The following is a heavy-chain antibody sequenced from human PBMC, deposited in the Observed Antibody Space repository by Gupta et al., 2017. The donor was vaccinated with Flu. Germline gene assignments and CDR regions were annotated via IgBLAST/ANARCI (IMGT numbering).Heavy chain of an antibody. CDR2: ISGSGGST. D-gene: IGHD3-10*01. CDR3: ATAGVLWSGELFTDYYGMDV. J-gene: IGHJ6*02. V-gene: IGHV3-23*01. CDR1: GFTFSSYA. Sequence: EVQLLESGGGLVQPGGSLRLSCAASGFTFSSYAMSWVRQAPGKGLEWVSAISGSGGSTYYADSVKGRFTISRDNSKNTLYLQMNSLRAEDTAVYYCATAGVLWSGELFTDYYGMDVWGQGTTVTVSS.